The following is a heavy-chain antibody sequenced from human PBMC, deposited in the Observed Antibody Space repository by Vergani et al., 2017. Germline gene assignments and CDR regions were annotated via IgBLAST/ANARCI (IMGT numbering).Heavy chain of an antibody. Sequence: QVQLQESGPGLVKPSETLSLTCIVSGGAISSFYWSWIRQPPGKGLEWIGYIYYGGSSNYNPSLMSRVTISLDTSKNQFSLKLSSVTTADTAVYYCTRYYEGGFDPWGQGTLVTVSS. J-gene: IGHJ5*02. V-gene: IGHV4-59*01. D-gene: IGHD3-3*01. CDR2: IYYGGSS. CDR1: GGAISSFY. CDR3: TRYYEGGFDP.